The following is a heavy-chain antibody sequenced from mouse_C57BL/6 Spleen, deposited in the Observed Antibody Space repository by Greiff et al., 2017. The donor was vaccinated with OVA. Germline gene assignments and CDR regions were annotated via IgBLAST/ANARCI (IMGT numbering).Heavy chain of an antibody. D-gene: IGHD1-1*01. V-gene: IGHV1-53*01. CDR3: ARSVYCYGSSLYFDV. CDR2: INPSNGGT. CDR1: GYTFTSYW. J-gene: IGHJ1*03. Sequence: VQLQQPGTELAKPGASVKLSCKASGYTFTSYWMHWVKQRPGQGLEWIGNINPSNGGTNYNEKFKSKATLTVDKSSSTAYMQLSSLTSEDSAVYYCARSVYCYGSSLYFDVWGTGTTVTVSS.